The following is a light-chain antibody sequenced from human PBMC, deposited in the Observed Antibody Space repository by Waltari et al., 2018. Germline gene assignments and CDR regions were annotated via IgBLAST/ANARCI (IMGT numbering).Light chain of an antibody. CDR1: NIESKS. CDR2: DDS. V-gene: IGLV3-21*02. J-gene: IGLJ3*02. Sequence: SYVLTQPPSESVAPGQEATITCGGNNIESKSVHWYQQKPGQAPVLVVYDDSDLASGIPGRFSGSKSWDTATLTISRAEAGDEADYSCQVWDGGRVVFGGGHKLTVL. CDR3: QVWDGGRVV.